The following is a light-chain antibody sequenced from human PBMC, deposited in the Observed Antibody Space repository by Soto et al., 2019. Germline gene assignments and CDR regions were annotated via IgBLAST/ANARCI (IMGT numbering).Light chain of an antibody. CDR2: GNS. J-gene: IGLJ3*02. CDR1: SSNIGAGYD. Sequence: SVLTQPPSVSGAPGQRVTISCTGSSSNIGAGYDVPWYQQLPGTAPKLLIYGNSNRPSGVPDRFSGSKSGTSASLATTGLQAEDEADYYCQSYDSSLSGWVFGGGTKLTVL. CDR3: QSYDSSLSGWV. V-gene: IGLV1-40*01.